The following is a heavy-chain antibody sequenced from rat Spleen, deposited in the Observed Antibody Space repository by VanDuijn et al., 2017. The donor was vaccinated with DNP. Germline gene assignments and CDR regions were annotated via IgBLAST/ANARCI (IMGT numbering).Heavy chain of an antibody. CDR1: GFTFSNYD. CDR3: TRVPRWGGYRDVMDA. J-gene: IGHJ4*01. CDR2: ISYDGSST. Sequence: EVQLVESGGGPVQPGRSLKLSCAASGFTFSNYDMAWVRQAPKKGLEWVATISYDGSSTNYRDSVQGRFTISRDNAKSTLYLHMDSLKSEDTATYYCTRVPRWGGYRDVMDAWGQGASVTVSS. V-gene: IGHV5-29*01. D-gene: IGHD1-11*01.